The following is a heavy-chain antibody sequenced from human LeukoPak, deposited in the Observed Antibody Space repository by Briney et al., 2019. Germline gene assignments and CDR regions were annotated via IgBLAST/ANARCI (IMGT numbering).Heavy chain of an antibody. CDR1: GFTFSSYS. V-gene: IGHV3-21*01. J-gene: IGHJ4*02. Sequence: GGSLRLSCAASGFTFSSYSMNWVRQAPGKGLEWVSSISSSSSYIYYADSMKGRFTISRDNATNSLYLQMNSLRAEDTAVYYCARAYYDFWSGYVDYWGQGTLVTVSS. CDR3: ARAYYDFWSGYVDY. D-gene: IGHD3-3*01. CDR2: ISSSSSYI.